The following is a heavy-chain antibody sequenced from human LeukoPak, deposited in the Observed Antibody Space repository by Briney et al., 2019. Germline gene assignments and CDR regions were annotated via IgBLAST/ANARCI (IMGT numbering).Heavy chain of an antibody. CDR2: ISYDGSNK. D-gene: IGHD3-3*01. Sequence: GGSLRLSCAASGFTFSSYAMHWVRQAPGKGLEWVAVISYDGSNKYYADSVKGRFTISRDNSKNTLYLQMNSLRAEDTAVYYCASEIIFGSFDYWGQGALVTVSS. CDR1: GFTFSSYA. CDR3: ASEIIFGSFDY. V-gene: IGHV3-30*04. J-gene: IGHJ4*02.